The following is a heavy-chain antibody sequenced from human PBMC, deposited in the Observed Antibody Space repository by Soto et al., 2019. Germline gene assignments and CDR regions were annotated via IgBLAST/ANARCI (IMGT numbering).Heavy chain of an antibody. Sequence: GASVKVSCKASGGTFSSYAISWVRQAPGQGLEWMGGIIPIFGTANYAQKFQGRVTITADESTSTAYMELSSLRSEDTAAYYCAREGSSSWPYNWFDPWGQGTLVTVSS. J-gene: IGHJ5*02. V-gene: IGHV1-69*13. CDR1: GGTFSSYA. D-gene: IGHD6-13*01. CDR3: AREGSSSWPYNWFDP. CDR2: IIPIFGTA.